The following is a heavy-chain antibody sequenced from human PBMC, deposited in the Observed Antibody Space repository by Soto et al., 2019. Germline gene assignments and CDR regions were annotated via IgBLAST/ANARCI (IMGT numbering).Heavy chain of an antibody. CDR2: ISSNNER. V-gene: IGHV2-26*03. D-gene: IGHD2-21*02. J-gene: IGHJ6*02. CDR3: ARLVADSSFYYYGLDV. Sequence: QVTLKESGPELVRATETLTLTCSISGFSLATGRLGVSWIRQPPGKALEWLAHISSNNERSYSVSLQDRLSICDYIPKGEVVFTMNNVGPVDTATYYCARLVADSSFYYYGLDVWGPGASVTVS. CDR1: GFSLATGRLG.